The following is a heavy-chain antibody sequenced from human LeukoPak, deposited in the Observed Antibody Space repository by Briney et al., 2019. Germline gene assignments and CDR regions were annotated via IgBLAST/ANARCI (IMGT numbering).Heavy chain of an antibody. CDR2: ISSSSSYI. CDR3: ARVQAEWLYSDLFDY. CDR1: GFTFSSYA. J-gene: IGHJ4*02. V-gene: IGHV3-21*01. Sequence: PGGSLRLSCAASGFTFSSYAMSWVRQAPGKGLEWVSSISSSSSYIYQADSVKGRFTISRDNAKNSLYLQMNSLRAEDTAVYYCARVQAEWLYSDLFDYWGQGTLVTVSS. D-gene: IGHD3-3*01.